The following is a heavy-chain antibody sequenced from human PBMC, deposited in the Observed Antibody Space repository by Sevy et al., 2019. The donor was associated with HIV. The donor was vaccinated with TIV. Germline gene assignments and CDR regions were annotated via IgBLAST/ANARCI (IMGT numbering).Heavy chain of an antibody. D-gene: IGHD3-22*01. CDR3: ARRGEPNSSGYYNPGAFDI. CDR2: MNPNSGNT. V-gene: IGHV1-8*01. CDR1: GYTFTSYD. J-gene: IGHJ3*02. Sequence: ASLKVSCKASGYTFTSYDINWVRQATGQGLEWMGWMNPNSGNTGYAQKFQGRVTMTRNTSISTAYMELSSLGSEDTAVYYCARRGEPNSSGYYNPGAFDIWGQGTMVTVSS.